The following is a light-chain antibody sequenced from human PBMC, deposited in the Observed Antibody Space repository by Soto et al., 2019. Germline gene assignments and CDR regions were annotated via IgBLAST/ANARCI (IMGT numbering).Light chain of an antibody. CDR1: QNIDNY. J-gene: IGKJ4*01. CDR2: TTS. Sequence: DIQMTQSPSSLSASLGDRVTITCRASQNIDNYLNWYQHKPGKAPQLLIYTTSTLQSGVPARFSGSGSGTEFTLTISTLQSEDFATYFCQESYNSPAVSFGGGTKVEIK. V-gene: IGKV1-39*01. CDR3: QESYNSPAVS.